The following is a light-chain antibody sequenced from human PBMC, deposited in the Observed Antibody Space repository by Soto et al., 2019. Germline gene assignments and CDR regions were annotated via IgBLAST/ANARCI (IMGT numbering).Light chain of an antibody. Sequence: QSALTQPPSASGSPGQSVTISCTGTSSDVGAYKYVSWYQQYPGKAPKLMIYEVTKRPSGVPDRFSGSKSGNTASLTVSGLQAEDEADYYFNSYVGNDIWVFGGGTKLTVL. CDR3: NSYVGNDIWV. CDR1: SSDVGAYKY. V-gene: IGLV2-8*01. J-gene: IGLJ3*02. CDR2: EVT.